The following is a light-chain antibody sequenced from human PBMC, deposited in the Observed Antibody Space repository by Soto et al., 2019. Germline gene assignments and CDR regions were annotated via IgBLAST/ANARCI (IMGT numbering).Light chain of an antibody. CDR2: GAS. Sequence: EMVLTQSPGTLSLSPGERATLSSRASQSVSSSYLAWYQQKPGQAPRLLIYGASSRATGIPDRFSGSGSGTDFTLTISRLEPEDFAVYYCQQYPGLTFGGGTKVEIK. CDR3: QQYPGLT. CDR1: QSVSSSY. J-gene: IGKJ4*01. V-gene: IGKV3-20*01.